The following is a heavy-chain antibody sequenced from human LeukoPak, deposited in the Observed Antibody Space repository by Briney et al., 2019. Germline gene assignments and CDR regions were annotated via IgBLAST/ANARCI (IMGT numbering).Heavy chain of an antibody. CDR1: GVSITNYY. CDR2: IYYSGTT. CDR3: GRETYYYGLDV. J-gene: IGHJ6*02. Sequence: SETLSLTCTVSGVSITNYYWSWIRQPPGKGLEWIGYIYYSGTTNYNPSLKSRVTISEDTSKNQFSLKLSSVTAADTAVYYCGRETYYYGLDVWGQGTTVTVSS. V-gene: IGHV4-59*01.